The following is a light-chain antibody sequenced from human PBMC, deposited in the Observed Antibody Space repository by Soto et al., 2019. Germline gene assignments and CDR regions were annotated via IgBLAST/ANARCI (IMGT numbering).Light chain of an antibody. J-gene: IGKJ1*01. CDR1: QSISGT. Sequence: EIAITRSRAALGVSAEGRGPLSSRASQSISGTLAWYQQRPGQAPRLLIYSASSRAPAFPARFSGSGSVTDFTLTISSLQSEESAVYYCQQYNNWPWTFGQGTKVDIK. CDR3: QQYNNWPWT. CDR2: SAS. V-gene: IGKV3-15*01.